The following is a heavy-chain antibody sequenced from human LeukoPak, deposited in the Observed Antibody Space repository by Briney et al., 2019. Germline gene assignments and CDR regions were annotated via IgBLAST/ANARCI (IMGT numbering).Heavy chain of an antibody. CDR1: GFTFSSYA. CDR3: AKGGYCSGGSCYSLLFDY. Sequence: PGGSLRLSCAASGFTFSSYAMSWVRQAPGKGLEWVSAISGSGGSTYYADSVKGRFTISRDNSKNTLYLQMNSLRAEDTAVYYCAKGGYCSGGSCYSLLFDYWGQGTLVTVSS. D-gene: IGHD2-15*01. CDR2: ISGSGGST. V-gene: IGHV3-23*01. J-gene: IGHJ4*02.